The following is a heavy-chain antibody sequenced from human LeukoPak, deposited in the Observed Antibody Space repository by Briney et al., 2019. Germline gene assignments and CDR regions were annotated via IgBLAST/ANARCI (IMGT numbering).Heavy chain of an antibody. CDR3: ASTEEVVVTVPFDY. Sequence: GGSLRLSCAASGFTFSSFTMIWVRQAPGKGLEWVSYISSSSSTIYYADSVKGRFTISRDNAKNSLYLQMNSLRAEDTAVYYCASTEEVVVTVPFDYWGQGTLVTVSS. J-gene: IGHJ4*02. V-gene: IGHV3-48*01. D-gene: IGHD3-22*01. CDR1: GFTFSSFT. CDR2: ISSSSSTI.